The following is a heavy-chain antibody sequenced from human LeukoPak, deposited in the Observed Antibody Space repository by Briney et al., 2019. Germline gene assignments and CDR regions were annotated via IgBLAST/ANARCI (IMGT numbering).Heavy chain of an antibody. Sequence: GASVKVSCKASGYTFTSYYVHWVRQAPGQGLEWMGIINPSGGSTSYAQKFQGRVTMTRDTSTSTVYMELSSLRSEDTAVYYCARSYCGGDCQPGYFDLWGRGTLVTASS. J-gene: IGHJ2*01. D-gene: IGHD2-21*02. CDR1: GYTFTSYY. CDR3: ARSYCGGDCQPGYFDL. V-gene: IGHV1-46*01. CDR2: INPSGGST.